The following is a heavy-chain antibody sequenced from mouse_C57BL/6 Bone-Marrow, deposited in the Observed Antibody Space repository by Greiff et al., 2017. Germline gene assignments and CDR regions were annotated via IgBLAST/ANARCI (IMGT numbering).Heavy chain of an antibody. CDR2: IDPSDSYT. D-gene: IGHD2-9*01. CDR3: ARIPSYGYGDYAMDY. Sequence: QVQLKQPGAELVMPGASVKLSCKASGYTFTSYWMHWVKQRPGQGLAWIGEIDPSDSYTNYNQKFKGKSTLTVDKSSSTAYMQLSSLTSEDSAVYYCARIPSYGYGDYAMDYWGQGTSVTVSS. J-gene: IGHJ4*01. V-gene: IGHV1-69*01. CDR1: GYTFTSYW.